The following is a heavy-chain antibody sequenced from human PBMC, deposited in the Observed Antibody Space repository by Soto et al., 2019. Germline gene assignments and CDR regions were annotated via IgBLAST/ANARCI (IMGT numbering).Heavy chain of an antibody. CDR2: ISGRGTST. Sequence: GGSLRLSCAASGFTFASYAMSWVRQAPGKGLDWVSGISGRGTSTYYADSVKGRFTISRDNSKNTLYLQMNSLKTEDTAVYYCTTAPYYYGSGYYYYYGLDGWGQGTMVTVSS. CDR3: TTAPYYYGSGYYYYYGLDG. J-gene: IGHJ6*02. D-gene: IGHD3-10*01. CDR1: GFTFASYA. V-gene: IGHV3-23*01.